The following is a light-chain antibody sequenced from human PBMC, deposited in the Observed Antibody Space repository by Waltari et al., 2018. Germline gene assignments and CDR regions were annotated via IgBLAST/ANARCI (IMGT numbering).Light chain of an antibody. J-gene: IGKJ4*01. CDR3: HQYGTSLLS. CDR1: QSVTNNY. V-gene: IGKV3-20*01. CDR2: AAS. Sequence: EIVLTQSPGTLSLSPGERATLSCRASQSVTNNYLAWYQQKPGQAPRLLIYAASIRATGIPDRFSGSGSGTDFTLTISRLEPEDFAVYFCHQYGTSLLSFGGGTKVEVK.